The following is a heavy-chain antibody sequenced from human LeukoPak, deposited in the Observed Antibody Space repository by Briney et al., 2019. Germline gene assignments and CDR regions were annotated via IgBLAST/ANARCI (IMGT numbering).Heavy chain of an antibody. Sequence: GGSLRLSCAASGFTFSSYAMSWLRQAPGKGLEWVSTISGSGGRTYYADSVKGRFTISRDSSKSTLYLQMDSLGAEDTAVYYCAKVVDVWGQGTTVTVSS. CDR1: GFTFSSYA. J-gene: IGHJ6*02. CDR3: AKVVDV. V-gene: IGHV3-23*01. CDR2: ISGSGGRT.